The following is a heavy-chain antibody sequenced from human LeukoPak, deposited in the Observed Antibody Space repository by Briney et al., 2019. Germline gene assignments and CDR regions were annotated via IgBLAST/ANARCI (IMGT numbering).Heavy chain of an antibody. CDR1: GFTFSSHG. CDR2: ISRSSSTI. V-gene: IGHV3-48*04. Sequence: PGGSLRLSCAASGFTFSSHGMNWVRQAPGKGLEWLSYISRSSSTIYYADSVKGRFTISRDNAKNSLYLQMNSLRGEDTAVYYCVRERNPYADYSGNDYWGQGTLVTVSS. CDR3: VRERNPYADYSGNDY. D-gene: IGHD4-17*01. J-gene: IGHJ4*02.